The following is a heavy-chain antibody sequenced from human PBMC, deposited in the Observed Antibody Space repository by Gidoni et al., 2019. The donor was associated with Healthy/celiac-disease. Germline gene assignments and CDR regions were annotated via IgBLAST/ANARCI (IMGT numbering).Heavy chain of an antibody. CDR1: GYTFTGYY. CDR3: AREKSSSGFDY. CDR2: INPNSGGT. D-gene: IGHD6-6*01. V-gene: IGHV1-2*06. J-gene: IGHJ4*02. Sequence: QVQLVQSGAEVTKPGASVQVSCKDSGYTFTGYYMHWVRQAPGQGIEWMGRINPNSGGTNCAKKVQGRVPMTRDTSIITAYMELSRLRSDDTAVYYCAREKSSSGFDYWGQGTLVTVSS.